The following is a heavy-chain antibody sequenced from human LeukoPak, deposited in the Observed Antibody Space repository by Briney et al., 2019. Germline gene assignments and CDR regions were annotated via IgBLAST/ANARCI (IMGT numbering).Heavy chain of an antibody. J-gene: IGHJ4*02. V-gene: IGHV4-39*01. CDR2: IYYSGST. Sequence: SETLSLTCTVSGGSISSSSYYWRWIRQPPGKGLEWIGSIYYSGSTYYNPSLKSRITISVYTSNNQFSLNLSSVTAADTAVYYCASPLGYCSGGSCGYWGQGTLVTVSS. CDR1: GGSISSSSYY. CDR3: ASPLGYCSGGSCGY. D-gene: IGHD2-15*01.